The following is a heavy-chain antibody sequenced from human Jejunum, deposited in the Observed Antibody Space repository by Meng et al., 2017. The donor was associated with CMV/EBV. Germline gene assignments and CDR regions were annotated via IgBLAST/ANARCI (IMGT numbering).Heavy chain of an antibody. CDR3: ATSTIFGVSIG. CDR2: IFCSGTT. V-gene: IGHV4-30-4*08. Sequence: GQVQGDGPGLLKLSQPLSPTVPASGVSVSSGDYYWNWIRQPPGKGLEWIGSIFCSGTTYYKSSLKSRLTISVDTSENQFSLTLNSVTAADTAVYYCATSTIFGVSIGWGQGTLVTVSS. D-gene: IGHD3-3*01. J-gene: IGHJ4*02. CDR1: GVSVSSGDYY.